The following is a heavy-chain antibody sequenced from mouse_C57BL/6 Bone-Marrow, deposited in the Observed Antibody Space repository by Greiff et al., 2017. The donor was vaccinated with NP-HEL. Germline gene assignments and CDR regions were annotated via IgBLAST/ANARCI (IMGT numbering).Heavy chain of an antibody. Sequence: QVQLKQSGAELARPGASVKLSCKASGYTFTSYGISWVKQRTGQGLEWIGEIYPRSGNTYYNEKFKGKATLTADKSSSTAYMELRSLTSEDSAVYFCARERIYYDYDGGGQGTLVTVSA. CDR3: ARERIYYDYDG. D-gene: IGHD2-4*01. J-gene: IGHJ3*01. V-gene: IGHV1-81*01. CDR2: IYPRSGNT. CDR1: GYTFTSYG.